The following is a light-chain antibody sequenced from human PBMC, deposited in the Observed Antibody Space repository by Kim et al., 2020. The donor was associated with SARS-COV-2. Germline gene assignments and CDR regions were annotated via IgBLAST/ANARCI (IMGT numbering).Light chain of an antibody. J-gene: IGKJ1*01. CDR2: WAS. Sequence: ATINCKSTQSGLYSSNNKNYLAWYQQKPGQPPKLLIYWASTRECGVPDRFSGSGSGTDFTLTISSLQAEDVAVYYCQQYYSTPWTFGQGTKVDIK. CDR3: QQYYSTPWT. V-gene: IGKV4-1*01. CDR1: QSGLYSSNNKNY.